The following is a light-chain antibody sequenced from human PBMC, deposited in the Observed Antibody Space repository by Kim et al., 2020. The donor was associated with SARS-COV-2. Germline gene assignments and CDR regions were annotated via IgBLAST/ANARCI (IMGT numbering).Light chain of an antibody. Sequence: SSELTQDPAVSVALGQTVRITCQGDSLRSYYAAWYRQKPGQAPVLVIYGHNSRPSGIPDRFSGSNSGTTTSLTITGAQAVDEADYYCYSRDNSGDHWVFGGGTQLTVL. J-gene: IGLJ3*02. V-gene: IGLV3-19*01. CDR3: YSRDNSGDHWV. CDR1: SLRSYY. CDR2: GHN.